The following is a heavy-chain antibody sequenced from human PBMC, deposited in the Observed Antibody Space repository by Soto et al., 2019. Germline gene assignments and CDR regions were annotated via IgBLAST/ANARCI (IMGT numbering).Heavy chain of an antibody. CDR2: ISYDGSNK. CDR3: ARAVADRAYYGMDV. Sequence: QVQLVESGGGVVQPGRSLRLSCAASGFTFSSYAMHWVRQAPGKGLEWVAVISYDGSNKYYADSVKSRFTISRDNSKNTSYLQISTLRAEDTAVYYCARAVADRAYYGMDVWGQGTTVTVSS. CDR1: GFTFSSYA. D-gene: IGHD6-19*01. V-gene: IGHV3-30-3*01. J-gene: IGHJ6*02.